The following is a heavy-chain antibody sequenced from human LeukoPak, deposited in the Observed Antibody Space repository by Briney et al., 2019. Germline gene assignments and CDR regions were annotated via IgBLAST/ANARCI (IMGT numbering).Heavy chain of an antibody. Sequence: SETLSLTCTVSGGSISSGDYYWSWIRQPPGKGLEWIGYIYYSGSTYYNPSLKSRVTISVDTSKNQFSLKLSSVTAADTAVYYCASGFGELLEDYFDYWGQGTLVTVSS. CDR2: IYYSGST. CDR1: GGSISSGDYY. CDR3: ASGFGELLEDYFDY. J-gene: IGHJ4*02. D-gene: IGHD3-10*01. V-gene: IGHV4-30-4*08.